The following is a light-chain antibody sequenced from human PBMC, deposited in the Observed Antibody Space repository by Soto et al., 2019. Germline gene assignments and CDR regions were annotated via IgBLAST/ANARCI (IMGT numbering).Light chain of an antibody. Sequence: DIQMTQSPSSLSASVGDRVTITCRASQSISSYLNWYQQKPGKAPKLLIYAASSLQSGVPSRFSSSASGTDFTLTISSLQPEDFATYYCQQSYSTPMYTFGQGTKLEIK. CDR3: QQSYSTPMYT. V-gene: IGKV1-39*01. CDR1: QSISSY. J-gene: IGKJ2*01. CDR2: AAS.